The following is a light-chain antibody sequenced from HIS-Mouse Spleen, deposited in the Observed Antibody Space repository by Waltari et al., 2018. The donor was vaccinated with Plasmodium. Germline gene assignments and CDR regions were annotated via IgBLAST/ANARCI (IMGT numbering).Light chain of an antibody. CDR1: QSISSR. CDR3: QQYNSYSWT. J-gene: IGKJ1*01. V-gene: IGKV1-5*03. CDR2: KAS. Sequence: DIQMTQSPSTLSASVGDRVTITCRASQSISSRLAWYKQKPGKAPKLLIYKASSLESGVPSRFRGSGSGTEFTLTISSLQPDDFATYYCQQYNSYSWTFGQGTKVEIK.